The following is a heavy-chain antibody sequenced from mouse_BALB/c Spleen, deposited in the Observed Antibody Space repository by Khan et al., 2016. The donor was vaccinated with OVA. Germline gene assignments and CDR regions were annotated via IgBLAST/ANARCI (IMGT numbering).Heavy chain of an antibody. D-gene: IGHD4-1*01. V-gene: IGHV1S136*01. CDR2: INTYNGAT. CDR1: GYTFTNYV. CDR3: ARGNWQSYYFDY. J-gene: IGHJ2*01. Sequence: VQLKQSGPELVKPGASVKMSCKASGYTFTNYVLHWVHQKPGQGLEWIGYINTYNGATKYNEKFTGQATLASDKSSITAYIELSSLTSEDSTIYYCARGNWQSYYFDYWGQGTTLT.